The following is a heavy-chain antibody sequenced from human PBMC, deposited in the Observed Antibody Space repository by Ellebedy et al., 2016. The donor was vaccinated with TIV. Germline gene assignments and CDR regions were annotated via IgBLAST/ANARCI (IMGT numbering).Heavy chain of an antibody. CDR3: AKPPSGRYLFYFDY. CDR2: ISSDGVDQ. D-gene: IGHD1-26*01. J-gene: IGHJ4*02. V-gene: IGHV3-30*18. CDR1: GFTFSTYG. Sequence: GESLKISCAASGFTFSTYGIHWVRQAPGKGLEWVAVISSDGVDQYYADSVKGRFTISRDNSKNTLYLQMNSLRPEDTAVYYCAKPPSGRYLFYFDYWGRGTLVTVSS.